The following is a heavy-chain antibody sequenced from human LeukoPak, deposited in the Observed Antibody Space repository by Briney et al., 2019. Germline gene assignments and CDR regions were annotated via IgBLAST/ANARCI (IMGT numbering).Heavy chain of an antibody. J-gene: IGHJ4*02. V-gene: IGHV3-48*01. CDR1: GFTFSSYS. CDR2: ISSSSSTI. CDR3: AREPNYYDSSGYYYYFDY. Sequence: PGGSLRLSCAASGFTFSSYSMNWVRQAPGKGLEWVSYISSSSSTIYYADSVKGRFTISRDNAKNSLYLQMNSRRAEDTAVYYCAREPNYYDSSGYYYYFDYWGQGTLVTVSS. D-gene: IGHD3-22*01.